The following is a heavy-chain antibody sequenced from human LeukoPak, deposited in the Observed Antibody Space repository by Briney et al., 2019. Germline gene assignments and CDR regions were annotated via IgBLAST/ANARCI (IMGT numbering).Heavy chain of an antibody. CDR2: IRQDGSEK. V-gene: IGHV3-7*01. J-gene: IGHJ3*01. D-gene: IGHD2/OR15-2a*01. CDR1: GFTIGSYW. CDR3: ARAGYYGDDAFDL. Sequence: GGSLRLSCAGSGFTIGSYWMSWVRQAPGKGLEWAANIRQDGSEKYYVDSVKGRPTISRDNAKNSLYLQMNSLRAEDTGIYYCARAGYYGDDAFDLWGQGTMVTVSS.